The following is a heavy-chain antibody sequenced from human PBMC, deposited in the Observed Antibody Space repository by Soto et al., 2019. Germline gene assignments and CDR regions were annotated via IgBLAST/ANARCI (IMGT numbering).Heavy chain of an antibody. CDR3: ARDDGGYSISPFDY. CDR1: GGTFSSYT. D-gene: IGHD3-22*01. V-gene: IGHV1-69*08. CDR2: IIPILGIA. Sequence: VQLVQSGAEVKKPGSSVKVSCKASGGTFSSYTISWVRQAPGQGLEWMGRIIPILGIANYAQKFQGRVTITADKSTSTAYMELSSLRSEDTAVYYCARDDGGYSISPFDYWGQGTLVTVSS. J-gene: IGHJ4*02.